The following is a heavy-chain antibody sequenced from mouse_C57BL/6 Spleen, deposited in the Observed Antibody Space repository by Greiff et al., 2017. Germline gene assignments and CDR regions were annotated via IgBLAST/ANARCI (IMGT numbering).Heavy chain of an antibody. J-gene: IGHJ3*01. D-gene: IGHD3-2*02. CDR1: GYTFTDYY. CDR2: INPYNGGT. V-gene: IGHV1-19*01. CDR3: AKEADSSGSGFAY. Sequence: VQLQQSGPVLVKPGASVKMSCKASGYTFTDYYMNWVKQSHGKSLEWIGVINPYNGGTSYNQKFKGKATLTVDKSSSTAYMELNSLTSEEAAGYYCAKEADSSGSGFAYWGQGTLVTVSA.